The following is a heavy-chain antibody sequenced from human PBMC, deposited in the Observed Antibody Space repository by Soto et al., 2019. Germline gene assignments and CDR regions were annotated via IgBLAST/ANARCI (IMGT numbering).Heavy chain of an antibody. V-gene: IGHV3-21*01. CDR2: ISSSSSYI. Sequence: LRLSCAASGFTFSSYSMNWVRQAPGKGLEWVSSISSSSSYIYYADSVKGRFTISRDNAKNSLYLQMNSLRAEDTAVYYCARDCSSTSCYTYYYGMDVWGQGTTVTVSS. D-gene: IGHD2-2*02. J-gene: IGHJ6*02. CDR1: GFTFSSYS. CDR3: ARDCSSTSCYTYYYGMDV.